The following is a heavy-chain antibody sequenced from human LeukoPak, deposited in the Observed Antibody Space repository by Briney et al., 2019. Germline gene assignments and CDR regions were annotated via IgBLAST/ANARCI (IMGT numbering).Heavy chain of an antibody. CDR3: AKDQAGA. V-gene: IGHV3-30*02. CDR1: GFTFSSFG. J-gene: IGHJ5*02. Sequence: GGSLRLSCAASGFTFSSFGMHWVRQAPGKTLEWVSFIRYDGDQKFYADSVNGRFTVSRDNSKNTLYLQMNSLTTEDTAVYYCAKDQAGAWGQGTLVSVSS. CDR2: IRYDGDQK. D-gene: IGHD6-13*01.